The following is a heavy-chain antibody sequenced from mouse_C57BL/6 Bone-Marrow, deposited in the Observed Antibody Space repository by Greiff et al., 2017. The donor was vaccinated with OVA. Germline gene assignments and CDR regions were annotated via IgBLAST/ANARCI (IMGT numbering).Heavy chain of an antibody. V-gene: IGHV1-81*01. CDR1: GYTFTSYG. CDR3: AKIWAWFAY. D-gene: IGHD4-1*01. CDR2: IYPRSGNT. Sequence: QVQLKQSGAELARPGASVKLSCTASGYTFTSYGISWVKQRTGQGLEWIGEIYPRSGNTYYNEKFKGKATLTADKSSSTAYSELRSLTSEDSAVYFGAKIWAWFAYWGQGTLVTVSA. J-gene: IGHJ3*01.